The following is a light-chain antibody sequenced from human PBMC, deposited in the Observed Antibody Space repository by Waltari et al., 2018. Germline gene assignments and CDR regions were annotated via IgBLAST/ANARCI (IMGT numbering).Light chain of an antibody. CDR3: QSYDTSLSVV. J-gene: IGLJ3*02. Sequence: QSVLTQPPSVSGAPGQRVTISCTGSGSNIGAGYDVHWYQQLPRAAPKLLSYGSSTRTVGVPDRFFGATSGTSASLAITGLQAEDEADYYCQSYDTSLSVVFGGGTKLTVL. V-gene: IGLV1-40*01. CDR1: GSNIGAGYD. CDR2: GSS.